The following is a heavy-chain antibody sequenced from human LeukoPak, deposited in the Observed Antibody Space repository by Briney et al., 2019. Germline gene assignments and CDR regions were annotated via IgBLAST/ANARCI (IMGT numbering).Heavy chain of an antibody. Sequence: SVKVSCKASGGTFSSYAISWVRQAPGQGLEWMGGIIPIFGTANYAQKFQGRVTITADECTSTAYMELSSLRSKDTAVYYCGGPYCSGGSCYSRVKYGMDVWGKGTTVTVSS. CDR2: IIPIFGTA. CDR3: GGPYCSGGSCYSRVKYGMDV. J-gene: IGHJ6*04. CDR1: GGTFSSYA. V-gene: IGHV1-69*13. D-gene: IGHD2-15*01.